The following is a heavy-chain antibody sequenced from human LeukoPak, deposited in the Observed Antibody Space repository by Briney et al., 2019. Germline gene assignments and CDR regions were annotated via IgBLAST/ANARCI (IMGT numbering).Heavy chain of an antibody. CDR2: INPNSGGT. J-gene: IGHJ4*02. Sequence: ASVKVSCKASGYTFTSYGISWVRQAPGQGLEWMGRINPNSGGTNYAQKFQVRVTMTRDTSISTAYMELSRLRSDDTAVYYCARQAAAGTKRFDYWGQGTLVTVSS. V-gene: IGHV1-2*06. CDR1: GYTFTSYG. CDR3: ARQAAAGTKRFDY. D-gene: IGHD6-13*01.